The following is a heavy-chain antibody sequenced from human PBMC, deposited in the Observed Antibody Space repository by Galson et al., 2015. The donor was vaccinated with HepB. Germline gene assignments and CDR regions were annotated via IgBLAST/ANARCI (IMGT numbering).Heavy chain of an antibody. CDR2: ISSSSNTI. Sequence: SLRLSCAASGFTFSSYSINWVRQAPGKGLEWVSYISSSSNTIYYADSVKGRFTISRNNAKNSLYLQMNSLRADDTAVYYCARDRGGSGSYLSDYYDMDVWGQGTTVTVSS. CDR3: ARDRGGSGSYLSDYYDMDV. D-gene: IGHD3-10*01. CDR1: GFTFSSYS. V-gene: IGHV3-48*04. J-gene: IGHJ6*02.